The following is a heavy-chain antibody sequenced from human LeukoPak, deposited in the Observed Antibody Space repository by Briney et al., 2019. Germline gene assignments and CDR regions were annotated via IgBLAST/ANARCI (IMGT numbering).Heavy chain of an antibody. V-gene: IGHV1-2*02. Sequence: GASVKVSCKASGYIFTAYFLHWVRQAPGQGPEWMGWINPVNGVSEYAQKFQGRVNMTRDTSTSTVYMELNRLTSNDTAIYFCTRDLDTVATIINVWGQGTLVTVSS. D-gene: IGHD5-24*01. CDR2: INPVNGVS. CDR1: GYIFTAYF. CDR3: TRDLDTVATIINV. J-gene: IGHJ4*02.